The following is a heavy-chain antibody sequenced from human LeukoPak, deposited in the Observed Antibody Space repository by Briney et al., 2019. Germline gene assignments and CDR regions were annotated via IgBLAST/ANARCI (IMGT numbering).Heavy chain of an antibody. J-gene: IGHJ4*02. Sequence: GGSLRLSCAASGFTVSTYYTIWDRQPPGKGLEWISYIGNSDGAIDYADSVRGRFTISKDNAKNSVYLQMDNLRADDTAVYYCAREQWYRLDYWGQGSLVTVSS. CDR1: GFTVSTYY. CDR3: AREQWYRLDY. CDR2: IGNSDGAI. D-gene: IGHD6-19*01. V-gene: IGHV3-11*01.